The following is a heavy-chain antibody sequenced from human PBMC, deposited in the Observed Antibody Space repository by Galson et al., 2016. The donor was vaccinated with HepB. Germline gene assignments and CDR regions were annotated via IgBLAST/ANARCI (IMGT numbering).Heavy chain of an antibody. Sequence: SLRLSCAASGFIFSSHTMNWVRQAPGKGLEWIAYIASTDGTTDYADSVKGRFTISRDKAKNSLFLQMNSLRADDTALYYCARGEGSGSWLVGHWGQGTLVTVSS. V-gene: IGHV3-48*01. CDR3: ARGEGSGSWLVGH. J-gene: IGHJ4*02. CDR1: GFIFSSHT. D-gene: IGHD1-26*01. CDR2: IASTDGTT.